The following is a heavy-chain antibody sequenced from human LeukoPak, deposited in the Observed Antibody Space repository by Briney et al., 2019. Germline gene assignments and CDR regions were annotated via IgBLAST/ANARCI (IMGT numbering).Heavy chain of an antibody. J-gene: IGHJ6*02. Sequence: SVKVSCKASGGTFSSYAISWVRQAPGQGLEWMGGIIPIFGTANYAQKFQGRVTITADESTSTAYMGLSSLRSEDTAVYYCARDTLGSGPAPYGMDVWGQGTTVTVSS. CDR2: IIPIFGTA. D-gene: IGHD3-10*01. V-gene: IGHV1-69*13. CDR1: GGTFSSYA. CDR3: ARDTLGSGPAPYGMDV.